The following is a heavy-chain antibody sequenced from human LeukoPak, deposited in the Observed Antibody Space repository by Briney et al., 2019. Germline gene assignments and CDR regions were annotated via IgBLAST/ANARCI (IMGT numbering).Heavy chain of an antibody. CDR1: GGSISSYY. CDR3: ARRGRFRGAVDY. CDR2: IYYSGST. V-gene: IGHV4-59*12. D-gene: IGHD3-10*01. J-gene: IGHJ4*02. Sequence: SETLSLTCTVSGGSISSYYWSWIRQPPGKGLEWIGYIYYSGSTNYNPSLKSRVTISVDTSKNQFSLKLSSVTAADTAVYYCARRGRFRGAVDYWGQGTLVTVSS.